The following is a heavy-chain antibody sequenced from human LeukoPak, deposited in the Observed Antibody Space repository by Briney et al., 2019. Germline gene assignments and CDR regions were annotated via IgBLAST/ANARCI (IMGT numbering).Heavy chain of an antibody. J-gene: IGHJ4*02. CDR3: AKEGRSLQTY. Sequence: QPGGSLRLSCAASGFPFNAYWMTWVRQAPGKGLEWVASIRQDGDTKYYVDSVKGRFTISRDNAKNSLYLQMNSLRVEDTAVYYCAKEGRSLQTYWGQGTLVTVSS. CDR1: GFPFNAYW. D-gene: IGHD5-24*01. CDR2: IRQDGDTK. V-gene: IGHV3-7*03.